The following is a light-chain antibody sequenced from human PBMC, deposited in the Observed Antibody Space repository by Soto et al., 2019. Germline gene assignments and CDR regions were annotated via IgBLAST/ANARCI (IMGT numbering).Light chain of an antibody. J-gene: IGLJ2*01. V-gene: IGLV2-14*03. Sequence: QSALTQPASVSGSPGQSITISCTGTGSDVGGYNYVSWYQQHPGKAPKEMIYDVSKRPSGISNRFSGSKSGNTASLTISGRQIEDEADYYCSSYTSGSTRVVFGGGTKVTVL. CDR1: GSDVGGYNY. CDR2: DVS. CDR3: SSYTSGSTRVV.